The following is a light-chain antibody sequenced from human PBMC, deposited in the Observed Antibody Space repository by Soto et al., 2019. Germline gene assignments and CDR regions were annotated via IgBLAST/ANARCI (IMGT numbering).Light chain of an antibody. CDR2: DVS. CDR3: CSYAGSYTLA. CDR1: SSDVGAYNY. J-gene: IGLJ2*01. V-gene: IGLV2-11*01. Sequence: QSALTQPRSVSGSPGQSVTISCTGTSSDVGAYNYVSWYQQHPGKAPKLIIYDVSQRPSGVPDRFSGSKSGNTASLTISGLQAEDEADYSCCSYAGSYTLAFGGGTKLTVL.